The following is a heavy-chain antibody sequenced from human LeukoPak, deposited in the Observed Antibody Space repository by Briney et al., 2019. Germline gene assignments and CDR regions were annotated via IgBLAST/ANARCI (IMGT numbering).Heavy chain of an antibody. Sequence: ASVKVSCKASGYTFTGYYMHWVRQAPGQGLEWMGWINPNRGGTNYAQKFQGRVTITRDTSISTAYMELSRLRSDDTAVYYCARDRIVLMVYAIQDYYYYGMDVWGQGTTVTVSS. CDR3: ARDRIVLMVYAIQDYYYYGMDV. V-gene: IGHV1-2*02. J-gene: IGHJ6*02. CDR1: GYTFTGYY. CDR2: INPNRGGT. D-gene: IGHD2-8*01.